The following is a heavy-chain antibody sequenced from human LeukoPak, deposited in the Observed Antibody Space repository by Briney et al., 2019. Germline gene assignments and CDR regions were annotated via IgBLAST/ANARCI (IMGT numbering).Heavy chain of an antibody. CDR3: ARGSSGYYYSPDY. D-gene: IGHD3-22*01. CDR2: MNSSDGNT. Sequence: ASVKVSCKASGYTFVNYEINWVRQATGQGLEYMGWMNSSDGNTGYAQKFQGRVTMTRDTSTNTAYMELGSLTSDDTAVYYCARGSSGYYYSPDYWGQGTLVTVSS. CDR1: GYTFVNYE. V-gene: IGHV1-8*01. J-gene: IGHJ4*02.